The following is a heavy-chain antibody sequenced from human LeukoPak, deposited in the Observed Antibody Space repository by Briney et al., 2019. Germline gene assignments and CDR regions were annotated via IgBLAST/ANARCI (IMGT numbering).Heavy chain of an antibody. CDR3: ARLRSPVTILYYFAS. V-gene: IGHV4-39*01. D-gene: IGHD4-17*01. J-gene: IGHJ4*02. CDR1: GGSISSGSYY. CDR2: FYCSGST. Sequence: SETLSLTCTVSGGSISSGSYYWSWIRQPAGKGLEWIGSFYCSGSTYYNPSLKSRVIISVDTSKNQFSLKLSSVTAADTAVYYCARLRSPVTILYYFASWGQGTLVTVSS.